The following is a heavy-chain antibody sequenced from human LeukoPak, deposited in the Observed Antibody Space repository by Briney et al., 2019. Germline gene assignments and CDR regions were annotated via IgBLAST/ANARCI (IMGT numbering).Heavy chain of an antibody. Sequence: PSETLSLTCAVYGGSFSGYYWSWLRQPPGKGLEWIGEINHSGSTNYNPSLKSRVTISIETSKKQFSLKLSSVTAADTAVYYCARIRSRKWGFDYWGQGTLVTVSS. CDR3: ARIRSRKWGFDY. CDR2: INHSGST. J-gene: IGHJ4*02. CDR1: GGSFSGYY. V-gene: IGHV4-34*01. D-gene: IGHD1-26*01.